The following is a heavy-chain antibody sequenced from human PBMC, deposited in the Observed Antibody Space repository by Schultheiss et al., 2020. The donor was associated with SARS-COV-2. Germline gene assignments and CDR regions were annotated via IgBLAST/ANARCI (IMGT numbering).Heavy chain of an antibody. J-gene: IGHJ4*02. CDR3: ARQIKVGSYYNSATLSFI. CDR2: IYYSGNT. D-gene: IGHD5-24*01. V-gene: IGHV4-61*01. Sequence: SETLSLTCTVSGGPVSSGSYYWSWIRQPPGKGLEWIGYIYYSGNTKYNPSLKSRVTISVDTSRNQFSLKLNSVSAADTAVYFCARQIKVGSYYNSATLSFIWGRGALVTVSS. CDR1: GGPVSSGSYY.